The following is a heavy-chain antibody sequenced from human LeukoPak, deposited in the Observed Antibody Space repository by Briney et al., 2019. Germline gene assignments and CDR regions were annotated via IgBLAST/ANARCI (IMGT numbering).Heavy chain of an antibody. CDR3: ARDPYSNYFDY. CDR1: GYTFTGYY. V-gene: IGHV1-2*02. Sequence: ASVKVSCEASGYTFTGYYMHWVRQAPGQGLEWMGWINPNSGGTNFAQNFQGRVTMTRDTSSSTAYMELSRLRSDDTAVYYCARDPYSNYFDYWGQGTLVTVSS. D-gene: IGHD4-11*01. J-gene: IGHJ4*02. CDR2: INPNSGGT.